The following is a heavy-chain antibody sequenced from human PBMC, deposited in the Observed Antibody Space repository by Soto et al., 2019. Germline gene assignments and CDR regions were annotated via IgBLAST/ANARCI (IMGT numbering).Heavy chain of an antibody. J-gene: IGHJ4*02. CDR2: ITDSGGDT. CDR1: GFMFSNYA. CDR3: AKGSHSSRPYYFDY. V-gene: IGHV3-23*01. Sequence: EVQLLESGGGLVQPGGSLRLSCAASGFMFSNYAMSWVRQAPGKGLEWFSAITDSGGDTYHADPVKGRFTISRDNSKNTLYLQMNSLRAEDTAVYYCAKGSHSSRPYYFDYWGQGTLVTVSS. D-gene: IGHD6-13*01.